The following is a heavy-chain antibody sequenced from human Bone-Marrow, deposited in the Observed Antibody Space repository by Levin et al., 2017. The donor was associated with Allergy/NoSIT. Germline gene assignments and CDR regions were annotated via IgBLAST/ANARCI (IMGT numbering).Heavy chain of an antibody. CDR3: AREGAVQQQLVLEFVWVPAIPHWFDP. CDR2: IKQDGSEK. CDR1: GFTFSSYW. J-gene: IGHJ5*02. Sequence: GGSLRLSCAASGFTFSSYWMSWVRQAPGKGLEWVANIKQDGSEKYYVDSVKGRFTISRDNAKNSLYLQMNSLRAEDTAVYYCAREGAVQQQLVLEFVWVPAIPHWFDPWGQGTLVTVSS. D-gene: IGHD6-13*01. V-gene: IGHV3-7*03.